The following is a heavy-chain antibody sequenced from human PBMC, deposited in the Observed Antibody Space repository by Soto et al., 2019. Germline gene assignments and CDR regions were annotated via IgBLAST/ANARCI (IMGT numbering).Heavy chain of an antibody. CDR2: FYTNGIS. D-gene: IGHD3-10*01. Sequence: PXATLSLTCTVSGGSISSYHWSWIRQSAGQGLEWIGRFYTNGISHYNPSLKSRLSMSADTSKNQLSLTLTSVTAADTGVYYCARAGNEYGVDVWGQGTTVTVSS. CDR3: ARAGNEYGVDV. V-gene: IGHV4-4*07. CDR1: GGSISSYH. J-gene: IGHJ6*02.